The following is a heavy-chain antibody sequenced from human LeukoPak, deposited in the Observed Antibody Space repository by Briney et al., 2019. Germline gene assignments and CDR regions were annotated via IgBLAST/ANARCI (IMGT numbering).Heavy chain of an antibody. CDR3: ARDSSGPWFDP. CDR1: GFIFNNYI. CDR2: ITGSGSFV. V-gene: IGHV3-21*01. J-gene: IGHJ5*02. Sequence: GGSLRLSCVVSGFIFNNYIMNWVRQAPGKGLEWVSSITGSGSFVYYADSVKGRFTISRDNAKNSLFLQMNSLRAEDTAVYYYARDSSGPWFDPWGQGTVVTVSS. D-gene: IGHD6-6*01.